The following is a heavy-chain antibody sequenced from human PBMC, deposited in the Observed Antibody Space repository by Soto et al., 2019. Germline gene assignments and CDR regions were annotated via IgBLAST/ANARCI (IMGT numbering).Heavy chain of an antibody. J-gene: IGHJ4*02. V-gene: IGHV4-59*01. Sequence: QVQLQESGPGLVKPSETLSLTCTVSGGSISSYYWSWIRQPPGKGLEWIWDIYYSGSTNYNPSLKSRVTISVDTSKNQFSLKLSWLTAADTAVYYCARAIAAADFDYWGQGTLVTVSS. CDR3: ARAIAAADFDY. CDR1: GGSISSYY. CDR2: IYYSGST. D-gene: IGHD6-13*01.